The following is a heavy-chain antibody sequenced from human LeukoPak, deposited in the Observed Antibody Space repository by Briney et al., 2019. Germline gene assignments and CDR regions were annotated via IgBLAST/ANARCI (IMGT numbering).Heavy chain of an antibody. V-gene: IGHV2-26*01. Sequence: ESGPVLVKPTETRTLTCTVSGFSLSNARMGVSWIRQPPGKALEWLAHIFSNDEKSYSTSLKSRLTISKDTSKSQVVLTMTNMDPVDTATYYCARMELPHYYFDYWGQGALVTVSS. CDR1: GFSLSNARMG. CDR3: ARMELPHYYFDY. J-gene: IGHJ4*02. CDR2: IFSNDEK. D-gene: IGHD1-7*01.